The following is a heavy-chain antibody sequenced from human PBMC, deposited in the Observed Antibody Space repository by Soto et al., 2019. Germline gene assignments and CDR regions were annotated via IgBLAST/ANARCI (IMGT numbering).Heavy chain of an antibody. CDR2: IIPIFGTA. D-gene: IGHD6-19*01. CDR3: ARGPDRAGWFDP. J-gene: IGHJ5*02. CDR1: GGTFSSDA. Sequence: QVQLVQSGAEGKKPGSAVKVSCKASGGTFSSDAISWVRQAPGQGLEWMVGIIPIFGTANYAQKFQGRVTITADKSTSTAYVELSSLRSEDTAVYYCARGPDRAGWFDPWGQGTLVTVSS. V-gene: IGHV1-69*06.